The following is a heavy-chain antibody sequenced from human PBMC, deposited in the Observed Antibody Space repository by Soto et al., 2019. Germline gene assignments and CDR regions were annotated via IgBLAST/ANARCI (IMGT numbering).Heavy chain of an antibody. D-gene: IGHD1-7*01. J-gene: IGHJ6*03. CDR2: ISAYNGNT. Sequence: VQLVQSGAEVKKPGASVKVSCKASGYTFTSYGISWVRQAPGQGLEWMGWISAYNGNTNYAQKLQGRVTMTTDTSTSTAYMELRSLRSDDTAVYYCARDWGITGTTGLQFWYYYYYMDVWGKGTTVTVSS. V-gene: IGHV1-18*01. CDR1: GYTFTSYG. CDR3: ARDWGITGTTGLQFWYYYYYMDV.